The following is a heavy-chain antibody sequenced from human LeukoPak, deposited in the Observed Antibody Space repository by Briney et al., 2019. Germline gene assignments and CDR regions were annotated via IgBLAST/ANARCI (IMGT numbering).Heavy chain of an antibody. CDR1: GGPISSSSYY. CDR3: ASWGYYYDSSGFWFDP. J-gene: IGHJ5*02. CDR2: IYYSGST. Sequence: NPSETLSLTCTVSGGPISSSSYYWGWIRQPPGKGLEWIGSIYYSGSTYYNPSLKSRVTISVDTSKNQFSLKLSSVTAADTAVYYCASWGYYYDSSGFWFDPWGQGTLVTVSS. D-gene: IGHD3-22*01. V-gene: IGHV4-39*01.